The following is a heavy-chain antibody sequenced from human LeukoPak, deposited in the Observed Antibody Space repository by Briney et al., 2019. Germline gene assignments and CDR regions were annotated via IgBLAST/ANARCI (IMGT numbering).Heavy chain of an antibody. J-gene: IGHJ4*02. CDR2: INPSGGST. V-gene: IGHV1-46*01. CDR3: ARGQRRSSGWYGSHYY. CDR1: GYTFTSYY. Sequence: ASVKVSCKASGYTFTSYYMHWVRQAPGQGLEWMGIINPSGGSTSYAQKFQGRVTMTRDTSTSTVYMELSSLRSEDTAVYYCARGQRRSSGWYGSHYYWGQGTLVTVSS. D-gene: IGHD6-19*01.